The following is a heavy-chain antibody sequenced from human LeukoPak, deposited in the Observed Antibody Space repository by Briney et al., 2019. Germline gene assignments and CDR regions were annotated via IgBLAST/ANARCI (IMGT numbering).Heavy chain of an antibody. CDR2: ITPNSGGT. V-gene: IGHV1-2*02. Sequence: ASVKVSCKASGYTFTAHYMHWVRLAPGQGLEWMGWITPNSGGTKYAQRFQGRVTMTRDTSISTAYMELSGLRSDDTAVYYCARGFRLSAIEDWFDPWGQGTLVTVSS. J-gene: IGHJ5*02. D-gene: IGHD2-2*02. CDR3: ARGFRLSAIEDWFDP. CDR1: GYTFTAHY.